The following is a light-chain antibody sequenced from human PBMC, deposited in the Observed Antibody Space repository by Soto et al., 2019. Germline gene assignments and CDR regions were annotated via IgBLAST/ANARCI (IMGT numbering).Light chain of an antibody. CDR3: QQRFNWPRFT. CDR1: QSVSTY. V-gene: IGKV3-11*01. J-gene: IGKJ2*01. Sequence: EIGLTQSPATLSLSPGERATLSSRARQSVSTYLAWYQQKPGQAPRLLIYDASNRATGIPARLSGGGSGTDFTPTISSLEPADFAVYYWQQRFNWPRFTVGQGTKLEIK. CDR2: DAS.